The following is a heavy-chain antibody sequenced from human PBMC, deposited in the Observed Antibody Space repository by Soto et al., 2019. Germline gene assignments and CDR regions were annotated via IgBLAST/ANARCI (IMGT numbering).Heavy chain of an antibody. CDR3: ARVDRYYYHGLDV. J-gene: IGHJ6*02. CDR2: IYYTGTT. V-gene: IGHV4-31*03. CDR1: GGSVGSGGYY. Sequence: QVQLQELGPGLVKPSQTLSLTCTVSGGSVGSGGYYWSWLRQHPGKGLEWIGYIYYTGTTYYNSSLNSRLIISVDTSKNQFSLELSNVTAADTAVYYCARVDRYYYHGLDVWGLGTTVTVSS.